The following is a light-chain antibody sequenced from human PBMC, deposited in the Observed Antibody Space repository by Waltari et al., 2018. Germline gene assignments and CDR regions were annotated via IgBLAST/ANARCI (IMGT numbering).Light chain of an antibody. CDR2: DVS. J-gene: IGLJ2*01. Sequence: QSALTQPASASGSPGQSITIPCTGTSSDVGGSNYVSWYHQHPGNAPKLMIYDVSNRPSGVSNRFSGSKSGNTASLTIAGLQAEDEADYYCSSYTSSSTVVFGGGTKLTVL. CDR3: SSYTSSSTVV. CDR1: SSDVGGSNY. V-gene: IGLV2-14*03.